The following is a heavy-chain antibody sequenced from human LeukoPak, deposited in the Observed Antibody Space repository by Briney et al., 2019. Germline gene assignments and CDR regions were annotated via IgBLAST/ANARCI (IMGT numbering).Heavy chain of an antibody. CDR1: GFTFSSYG. J-gene: IGHJ4*02. D-gene: IGHD3-22*01. V-gene: IGHV3-23*01. CDR2: ISGSGGST. CDR3: AKGAYYDSSGYYPVGEFDY. Sequence: GGSLRLSCAAAGFTFSSYGMHWVRQAPGKGLEWVSAISGSGGSTYYADSVKGRFTISRDNSKNTLYLQMNSLRAEDTAVYYCAKGAYYDSSGYYPVGEFDYWGQGTLVTVSS.